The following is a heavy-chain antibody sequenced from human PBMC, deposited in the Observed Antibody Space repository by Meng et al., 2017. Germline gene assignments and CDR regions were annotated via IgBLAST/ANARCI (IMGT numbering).Heavy chain of an antibody. CDR1: GYTFTGYY. D-gene: IGHD3-10*01. V-gene: IGHV1-2*06. CDR3: AREGVLLWFGEGGNWFDP. J-gene: IGHJ5*02. CDR2: INPNSGGT. Sequence: ASVKVSCKASGYTFTGYYMHWVRQAPGQGLERMGRINPNSGGTNYAQKFQGRVTMTRDTSISTAYMELSRLRSDDTAVYYCAREGVLLWFGEGGNWFDPWGQGTLVTVSS.